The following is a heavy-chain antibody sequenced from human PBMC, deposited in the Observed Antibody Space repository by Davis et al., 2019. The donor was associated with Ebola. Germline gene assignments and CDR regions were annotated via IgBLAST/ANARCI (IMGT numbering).Heavy chain of an antibody. V-gene: IGHV3-23*01. Sequence: PGGSLRLSCAASGFTFSSYAMSWVRQAPGKELEWVSAISGSGGSTYYADSVKGRFTISRDNSKNTLYLQMNSLRAEDTAVYYCASLTEGMGAFDIWGQGTMVTVSS. D-gene: IGHD2-8*01. CDR3: ASLTEGMGAFDI. CDR1: GFTFSSYA. CDR2: ISGSGGST. J-gene: IGHJ3*02.